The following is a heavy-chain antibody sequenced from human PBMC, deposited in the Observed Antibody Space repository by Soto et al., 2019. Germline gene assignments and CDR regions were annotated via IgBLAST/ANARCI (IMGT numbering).Heavy chain of an antibody. Sequence: SETLSLTCTVSGGSISSSSYYWGWIRQPPGKGLEWIGSIYYRGSTYYNTSLKSRVTISVDTSKNQFSLKLSSVTAAYTAVYYCARHKWELLFDYWGQGTLVTVSS. J-gene: IGHJ4*02. D-gene: IGHD1-26*01. CDR2: IYYRGST. V-gene: IGHV4-39*01. CDR1: GGSISSSSYY. CDR3: ARHKWELLFDY.